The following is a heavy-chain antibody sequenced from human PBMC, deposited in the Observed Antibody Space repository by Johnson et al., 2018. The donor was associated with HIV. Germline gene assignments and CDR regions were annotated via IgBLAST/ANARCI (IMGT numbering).Heavy chain of an antibody. Sequence: VQLVESGGGLVQPGGSLRLSCAASGFSVSTYDMHWVRQATGKGLDWVSVIYSGGSTYYADSVKGRFTISRDNSKNTLYLQMNSLRPEDTAVYYCARDSSNSFRFEMYAFDIWGQGTMVTVSS. V-gene: IGHV3-66*01. CDR1: GFSVSTYD. CDR3: ARDSSNSFRFEMYAFDI. CDR2: IYSGGST. D-gene: IGHD6-6*01. J-gene: IGHJ3*02.